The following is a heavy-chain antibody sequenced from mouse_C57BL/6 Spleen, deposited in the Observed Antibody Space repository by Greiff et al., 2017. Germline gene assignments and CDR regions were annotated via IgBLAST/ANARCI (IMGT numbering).Heavy chain of an antibody. CDR1: GYTFTNYW. J-gene: IGHJ4*01. CDR3: AREGDGYHYYAMDY. D-gene: IGHD2-3*01. V-gene: IGHV1-63*01. Sequence: VKLQQSGAELVRPGTSVKMSCKPSGYTFTNYWIGWAKQRPGHGLEWIGDIYPGGGYTNYNEKFKGKATLTADKSSSTAYMHISSLTSEDSAVYFCAREGDGYHYYAMDYWGQGTSVTVSS. CDR2: IYPGGGYT.